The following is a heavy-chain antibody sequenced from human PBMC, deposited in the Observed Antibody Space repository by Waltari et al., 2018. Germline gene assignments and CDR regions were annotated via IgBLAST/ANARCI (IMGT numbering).Heavy chain of an antibody. CDR3: AKSRGFEY. D-gene: IGHD2-2*01. V-gene: IGHV3-7*01. CDR2: INYDGSQK. Sequence: EVQSVESGGGLVQPGGSLILSCGSSGFPFSRYWMSWVRQTPGKGLEWVANINYDGSQKYYVDSVKGRFTISRDNAKNSVYLQMNSLRVEDTAVYYCAKSRGFEYWGQGTLITVSS. J-gene: IGHJ4*02. CDR1: GFPFSRYW.